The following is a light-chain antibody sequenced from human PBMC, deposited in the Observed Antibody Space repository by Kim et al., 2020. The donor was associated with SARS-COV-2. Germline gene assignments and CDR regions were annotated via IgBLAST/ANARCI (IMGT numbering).Light chain of an antibody. Sequence: PGQTARITCSGDALPKQYVYWFQQKPGQAPVVVIYEDTERPSGIPGRFSGSTSGTTVTLTISGVQAEDEADYYCQSADSSDTFWVFGGGTQLTVL. CDR3: QSADSSDTFWV. J-gene: IGLJ3*02. V-gene: IGLV3-25*03. CDR1: ALPKQY. CDR2: EDT.